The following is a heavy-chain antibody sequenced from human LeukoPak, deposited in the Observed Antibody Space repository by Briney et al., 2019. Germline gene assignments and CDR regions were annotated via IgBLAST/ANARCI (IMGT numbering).Heavy chain of an antibody. CDR3: ARAEGYCSGGSCCRLGMDV. J-gene: IGHJ6*02. CDR1: GGSISSYY. D-gene: IGHD2-15*01. Sequence: SETLSLTCTVSGGSISSYYWSWIRQPPGKGLEWIGYIYYSGSTNYNPSLKSRVTISVDTSKNQFSLKLSSVTAADTAVYYCARAEGYCSGGSCCRLGMDVWGQGTTVTVSS. CDR2: IYYSGST. V-gene: IGHV4-59*01.